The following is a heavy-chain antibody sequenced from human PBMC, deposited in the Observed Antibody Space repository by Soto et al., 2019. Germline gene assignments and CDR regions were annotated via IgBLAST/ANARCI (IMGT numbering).Heavy chain of an antibody. V-gene: IGHV1-69*01. CDR3: AREGPRYQLLWSNFDH. J-gene: IGHJ5*02. CDR1: GGTFSIYA. CDR2: IIPIFGTA. D-gene: IGHD2-2*01. Sequence: SVKVSCKASGGTFSIYAISWVRQAPGQGLEWMGGIIPIFGTANYAQKFQGRVTITADESTSTAYMELSSLRSEDTAVYYCAREGPRYQLLWSNFDHWGQGTLVTVSS.